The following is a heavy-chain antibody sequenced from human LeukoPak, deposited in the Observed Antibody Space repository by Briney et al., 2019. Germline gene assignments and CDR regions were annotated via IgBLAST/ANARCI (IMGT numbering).Heavy chain of an antibody. V-gene: IGHV1-69*05. CDR2: IIPIFGTA. J-gene: IGHJ4*02. D-gene: IGHD4-23*01. Sequence: GASVKVSCKASGGTFSRYAISWVRQAPEQGLEWMGGIIPIFGTANYAQKFQGGVTITTDESTSIAYMELSSLRSEDTAVYYCASGRYGNNYYFDYWGQGTLVTVSS. CDR3: ASGRYGNNYYFDY. CDR1: GGTFSRYA.